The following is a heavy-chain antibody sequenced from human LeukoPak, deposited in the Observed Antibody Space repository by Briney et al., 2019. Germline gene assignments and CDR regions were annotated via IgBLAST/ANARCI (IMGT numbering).Heavy chain of an antibody. J-gene: IGHJ4*02. CDR2: ISSSGSTI. Sequence: GGSLRLSCAASGFTFSSYEMNWVRQVPGKGLEWVSYISSSGSTICYADSVKGRFTISRDNSKNTLYLQMNSLRAEDTAVYYCAKDWAATVTSFDYWGQGTLVTVSS. CDR1: GFTFSSYE. V-gene: IGHV3-48*03. D-gene: IGHD4-17*01. CDR3: AKDWAATVTSFDY.